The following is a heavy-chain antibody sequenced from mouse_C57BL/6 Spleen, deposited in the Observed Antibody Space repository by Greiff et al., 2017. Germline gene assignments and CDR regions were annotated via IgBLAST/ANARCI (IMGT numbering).Heavy chain of an antibody. V-gene: IGHV5-17*01. D-gene: IGHD1-1*01. CDR1: GFTFSDYG. CDR2: ISSGSSTI. CDR3: ARRSLYYGSSEAMDY. Sequence: EVQGVESGGGLVKPGGSLKLSCAASGFTFSDYGMHWVRQAPEKGLEWVAYISSGSSTIYYADTVKGRFTISRDNAKNTLFLQMTSLRSEDTAMDYCARRSLYYGSSEAMDYWGQGTSVTVSS. J-gene: IGHJ4*01.